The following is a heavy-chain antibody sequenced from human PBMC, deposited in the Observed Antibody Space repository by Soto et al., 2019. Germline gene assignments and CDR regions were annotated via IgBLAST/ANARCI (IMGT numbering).Heavy chain of an antibody. CDR1: GGTFSSYA. CDR3: AREMYYYGSGSSYYFDY. D-gene: IGHD3-10*01. Sequence: QVQLVQSGAEVKKPGSSVKVSCKASGGTFSSYAISWVRQAPGQGLEWMGGIIPIFGTANYAQKFQGRVTITADESTSTADMELSSLRSEDTAVYYCAREMYYYGSGSSYYFDYWGQGTLVTVSS. V-gene: IGHV1-69*01. J-gene: IGHJ4*02. CDR2: IIPIFGTA.